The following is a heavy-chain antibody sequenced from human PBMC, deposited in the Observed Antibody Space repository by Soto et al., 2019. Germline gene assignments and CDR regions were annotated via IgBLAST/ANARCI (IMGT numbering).Heavy chain of an antibody. CDR1: GGSISSRGYY. CDR2: IYYSGST. Sequence: PSETLSLTCTVSGGSISSRGYYWGWIRQPPGKGLEWIGTIYYSGSTYYNPSLKSRVNISVDTSKNQFSLKLSSVTAADTAVYYCATSNWFDPWSQGTLVTVSA. J-gene: IGHJ5*02. V-gene: IGHV4-39*01. CDR3: ATSNWFDP.